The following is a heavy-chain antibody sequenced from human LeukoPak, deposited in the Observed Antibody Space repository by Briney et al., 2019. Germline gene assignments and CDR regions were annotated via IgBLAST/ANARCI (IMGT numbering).Heavy chain of an antibody. Sequence: ASVKVSCKASGYTFTGYYMHGVRQAPGQGLEWMGRINPNSGGTNYAQKFQGRVTITRDTSISTAYMERSRLRSEDTAVYYCAGISLYCSSTSCYRLTDAFDIWGQGTMVTVSS. CDR2: INPNSGGT. CDR1: GYTFTGYY. CDR3: AGISLYCSSTSCYRLTDAFDI. J-gene: IGHJ3*02. D-gene: IGHD2-2*02. V-gene: IGHV1-2*06.